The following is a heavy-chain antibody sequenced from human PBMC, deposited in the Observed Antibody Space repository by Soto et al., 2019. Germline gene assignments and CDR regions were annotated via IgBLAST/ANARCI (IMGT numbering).Heavy chain of an antibody. Sequence: DVQLLESGGGLVQPGGSVRLSCAASGFTFSSYAMSWVRQAPGKGLEWVAAISGNGADTSYENSVRGRFTISRDNSKDTVFLQMNSLRADDTAVYYDGKDIRGSGWFVCSYLGQGILVTVSS. J-gene: IGHJ4*02. CDR2: ISGNGADT. CDR3: GKDIRGSGWFVCSY. D-gene: IGHD6-19*01. V-gene: IGHV3-23*01. CDR1: GFTFSSYA.